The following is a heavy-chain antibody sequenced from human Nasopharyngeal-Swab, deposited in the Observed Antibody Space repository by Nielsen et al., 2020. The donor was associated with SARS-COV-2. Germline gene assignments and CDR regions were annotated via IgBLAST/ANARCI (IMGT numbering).Heavy chain of an antibody. CDR3: ARDGLDYDFWSAYFMDV. CDR2: ISSSSSYI. V-gene: IGHV3-21*01. D-gene: IGHD3-3*01. J-gene: IGHJ6*02. CDR1: GFTFNYYN. Sequence: GGSLRLSCAAAGFTFNYYNFNWVRQAPGKGLEWVSSISSSSSYIYYADSVKGRFTISRDNAKNSLYLQMNSLRAEDTAVYYCARDGLDYDFWSAYFMDVWGQGTTVTVSS.